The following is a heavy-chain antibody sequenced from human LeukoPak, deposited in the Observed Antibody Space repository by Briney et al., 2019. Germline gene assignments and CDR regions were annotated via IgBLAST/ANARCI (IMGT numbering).Heavy chain of an antibody. V-gene: IGHV1-18*01. CDR1: GYSSTSNC. J-gene: IGHJ3*02. CDR3: ARSVGATSAFDI. CDR2: ISAYYGNT. Sequence: GASVKVSCKASGYSSTSNCISGVRQAPGQGLEWMGWISAYYGNTNYAQKLQGRVTMTTDTSTSTAYMELRSLRSDDTAVYYCARSVGATSAFDIWGQGTMVTVSS. D-gene: IGHD1-26*01.